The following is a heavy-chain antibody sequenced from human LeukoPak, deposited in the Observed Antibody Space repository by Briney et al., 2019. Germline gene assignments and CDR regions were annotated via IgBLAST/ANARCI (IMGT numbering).Heavy chain of an antibody. D-gene: IGHD6-6*01. V-gene: IGHV1-69*05. CDR1: GGTFSSYA. CDR2: IIPIFGTA. CDR3: ARVALGGYSSSSSGDDY. J-gene: IGHJ4*02. Sequence: SVKVSCKASGGTFSSYALSWVRPAPGQGLEWMGGIIPIFGTANYAQKFQGRVTITTDESTSTAYMELCSLRSEDTAVYYCARVALGGYSSSSSGDDYWGQGTLVTVSS.